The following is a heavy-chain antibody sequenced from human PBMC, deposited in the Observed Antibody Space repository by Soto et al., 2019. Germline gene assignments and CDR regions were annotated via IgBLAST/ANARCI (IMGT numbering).Heavy chain of an antibody. J-gene: IGHJ4*02. CDR3: ARDGTLYDSNGYYYVY. CDR2: IIPMFGKA. Sequence: SVKVSCKASGGTFSRFAISWVRQAPGQGLEWMGGIIPMFGKANYAQKFQGRVTITADESTSTGYMELRSLTSEDTAVYYCARDGTLYDSNGYYYVYWGQGTLVPVSS. D-gene: IGHD3-22*01. CDR1: GGTFSRFA. V-gene: IGHV1-69*13.